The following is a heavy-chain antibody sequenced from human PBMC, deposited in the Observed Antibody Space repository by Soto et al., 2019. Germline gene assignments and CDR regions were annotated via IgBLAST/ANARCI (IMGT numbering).Heavy chain of an antibody. D-gene: IGHD3-10*01. CDR3: ASPGGGGGY. CDR2: IYSGGYT. V-gene: IGHV3-53*01. J-gene: IGHJ4*02. Sequence: EVQLVESGGGLIQPGGSLRLSCAVSGFTVSNNYMSWVRQAPGKGLEGVSVIYSGGYTAYGDSVKGRFTISRDNSKNTTYLQMNGRGAEAPAVFSWASPGGGGGYWGQGTLVTVSS. CDR1: GFTVSNNY.